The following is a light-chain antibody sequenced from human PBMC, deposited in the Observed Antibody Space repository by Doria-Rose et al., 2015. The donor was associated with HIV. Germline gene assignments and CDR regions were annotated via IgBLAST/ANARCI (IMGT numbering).Light chain of an antibody. CDR2: DGS. J-gene: IGKJ1*01. CDR1: QSFSSTY. Sequence: TQSPGTLSLSPGARATLSCRASQSFSSTYLDWYQQQPGQAHSLLIYDGSTRATGIPDRFSASGSGTDFTLTINRLEPEDFALYYCHQYGTSWTFGQGTKVEI. CDR3: HQYGTSWT. V-gene: IGKV3-20*01.